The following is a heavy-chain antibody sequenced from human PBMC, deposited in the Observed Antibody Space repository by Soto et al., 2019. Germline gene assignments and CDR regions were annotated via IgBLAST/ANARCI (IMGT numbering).Heavy chain of an antibody. V-gene: IGHV2-5*02. Sequence: QITLKESGPTLVKPTQTLTLACTFSGFSLSTSGVGVGWIRQPPGKALEWLALIYWDDDKRYSPSLKSRLTIXKXXAKNQVVHTMTTMDPVDTDTYYCAHKGDGYRGFKYWGQGALVAVSS. CDR2: IYWDDDK. CDR1: GFSLSTSGVG. D-gene: IGHD5-12*01. J-gene: IGHJ4*02. CDR3: AHKGDGYRGFKY.